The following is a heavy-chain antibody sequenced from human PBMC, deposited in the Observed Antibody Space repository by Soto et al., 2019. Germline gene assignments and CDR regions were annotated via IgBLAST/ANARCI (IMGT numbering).Heavy chain of an antibody. CDR1: GDTFSSYT. D-gene: IGHD3-3*01. CDR3: ARTYYDFWSGYPNHFDY. J-gene: IGHJ4*02. V-gene: IGHV1-69*02. CDR2: IIPIVGIA. Sequence: KVSCNTAGDTFSSYTISWGRRSPGQGVEWMGRIIPIVGIANYAQKFQGRVTITADKSTSTAYMELSSLRSEDTAVYYCARTYYDFWSGYPNHFDYWGQGTLVTVSS.